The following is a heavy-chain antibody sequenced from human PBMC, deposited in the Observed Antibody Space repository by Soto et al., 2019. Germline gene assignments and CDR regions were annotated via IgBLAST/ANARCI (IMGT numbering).Heavy chain of an antibody. CDR1: GFTFSGSA. D-gene: IGHD5-12*01. J-gene: IGHJ6*02. CDR2: IRSKANSYAT. V-gene: IGHV3-73*01. Sequence: GGSLRLSCAASGFTFSGSARHWVRQASGKGLEWVGRIRSKANSYATAYAASVKGRFTISRDDSKNTAYLQMNSLKTEDTAVYYCTSEWLRNFYYYGMDVWGQGTTVTVYS. CDR3: TSEWLRNFYYYGMDV.